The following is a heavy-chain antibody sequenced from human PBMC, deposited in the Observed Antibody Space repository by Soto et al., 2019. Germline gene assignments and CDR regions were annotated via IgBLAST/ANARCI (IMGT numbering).Heavy chain of an antibody. V-gene: IGHV4-61*01. CDR1: GGAVSSSSYY. CDR3: ARWRRIGASLDY. D-gene: IGHD2-15*01. Sequence: QVQLQESGPGQVKPSETLSLTCAVSGGAVSSSSYYWSWIRQPPGKGLVWIGHIYFSGSTNYNPSPRCRVTISVDTCMNQFSLKVSSVTAADTAVYYCARWRRIGASLDYWGQGTLVTAAS. J-gene: IGHJ4*02. CDR2: IYFSGST.